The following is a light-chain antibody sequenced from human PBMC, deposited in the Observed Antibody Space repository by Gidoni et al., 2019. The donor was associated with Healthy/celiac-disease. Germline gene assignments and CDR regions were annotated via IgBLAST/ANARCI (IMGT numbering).Light chain of an antibody. CDR1: KSISSY. V-gene: IGKV1-39*01. CDR2: AAA. J-gene: IGKJ3*01. CDR3: QQSYSTPQVT. Sequence: DIKMTQSPSSLSASVGDRVTITCRASKSISSYLKWYQQKPGKAPKLLIYAAASLQSGVPSRFSGSGAGTDFTLTISSLQPEDFATYYCQQSYSTPQVTFGPGTKVDIK.